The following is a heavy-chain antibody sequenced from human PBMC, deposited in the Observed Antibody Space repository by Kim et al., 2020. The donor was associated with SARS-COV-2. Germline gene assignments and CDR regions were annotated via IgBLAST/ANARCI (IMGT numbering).Heavy chain of an antibody. D-gene: IGHD1-26*01. CDR3: ARDDSGSYYGDFDY. V-gene: IGHV1-46*01. J-gene: IGHJ4*02. Sequence: AQKFQSRVTMTRDTTTSTVYMELSSLRSEDTAMYYCARDDSGSYYGDFDYWGQGTLVTVSS.